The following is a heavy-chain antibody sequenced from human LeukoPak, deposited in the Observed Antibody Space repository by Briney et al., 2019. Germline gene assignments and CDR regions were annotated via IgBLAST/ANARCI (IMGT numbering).Heavy chain of an antibody. D-gene: IGHD1-26*01. CDR2: INWNGGST. CDR3: ARVGSGSYSAFDY. J-gene: IGHJ4*02. CDR1: GFAFDDYG. V-gene: IGHV3-20*04. Sequence: GGSLRLSCAASGFAFDDYGMSWVRHAPGKGLEWVFGINWNGGSTGYADSVRGRYTISRENAKNSLYLQVNPLRAEDTALYYCARVGSGSYSAFDYWGQGTLVTVSS.